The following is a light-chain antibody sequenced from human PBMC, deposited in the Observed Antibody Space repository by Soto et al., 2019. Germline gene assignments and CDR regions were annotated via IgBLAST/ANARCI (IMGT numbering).Light chain of an antibody. CDR2: EVS. Sequence: QSALTQPASVSGSPGQSITISCTGTSSDVGGYNYVSWYQQHPGKAPKLMIYEVSNRPSGVSNRFSGSKSGNTASLTISGLQAEDEADHYCSSYTSSRTHYVFGTGTKLTAL. CDR3: SSYTSSRTHYV. CDR1: SSDVGGYNY. J-gene: IGLJ1*01. V-gene: IGLV2-14*01.